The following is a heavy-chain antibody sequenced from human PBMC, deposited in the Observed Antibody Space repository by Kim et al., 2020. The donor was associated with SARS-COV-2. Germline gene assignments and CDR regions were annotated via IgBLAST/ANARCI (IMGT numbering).Heavy chain of an antibody. CDR3: AKDRMNYYAPEGFDH. CDR1: GFTFSSYA. D-gene: IGHD3-10*01. J-gene: IGHJ4*02. Sequence: GGSLRLSCAASGFTFSSYAMSWVRQAPGKGLEWVSAISGSGGSTYYADSVKGRFTISRDNSKNTLYLQMNSLRAEDTAVYYCAKDRMNYYAPEGFDHWGQGTLVTVSS. V-gene: IGHV3-23*01. CDR2: ISGSGGST.